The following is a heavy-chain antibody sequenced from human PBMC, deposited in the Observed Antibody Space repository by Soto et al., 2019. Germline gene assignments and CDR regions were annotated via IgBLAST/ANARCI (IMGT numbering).Heavy chain of an antibody. CDR2: IYQSGST. Sequence: SETLSLTCAVSGGSISSGGYAWAWIRQPPGKGLEWVGYIYQSGSTYYNPSLKSRVTIAADTSKNQFSLNLTSVTAADTAVYYCARSYSGGDAYFDHRGQGTVGTLSS. J-gene: IGHJ4*02. CDR1: GGSISSGGYA. D-gene: IGHD2-21*02. V-gene: IGHV4-30-2*01. CDR3: ARSYSGGDAYFDH.